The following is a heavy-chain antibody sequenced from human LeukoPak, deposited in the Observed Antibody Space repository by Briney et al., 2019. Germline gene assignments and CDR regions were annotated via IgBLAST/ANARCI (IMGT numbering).Heavy chain of an antibody. V-gene: IGHV4-31*11. CDR1: GGSFSGYY. Sequence: SETLSLTCAVYGGSFSGYYWSWLRQHPGKGLEWIGYIYYSGSTYYNPSLKSRVTISVDTSKNQFSLKLSSVTAADTAVYYCARGIGLPDYWGQGTLVTVSS. CDR3: ARGIGLPDY. D-gene: IGHD2-15*01. CDR2: IYYSGST. J-gene: IGHJ4*02.